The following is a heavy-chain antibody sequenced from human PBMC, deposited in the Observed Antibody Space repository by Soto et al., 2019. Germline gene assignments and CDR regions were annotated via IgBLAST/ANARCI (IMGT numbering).Heavy chain of an antibody. V-gene: IGHV3-30*18. D-gene: IGHD3-16*02. Sequence: QVQLVESGGGVVQPGRSLRLSCAAHRFTFSSYAVHWVRQAPGKGLEWVAVISYDGSDKYYADSVKGRFTISRDNSKNTLNLQMNSLRADDAAVYYCAKALGELSPESYDYWGQGTLITVSS. CDR2: ISYDGSDK. CDR3: AKALGELSPESYDY. J-gene: IGHJ4*02. CDR1: RFTFSSYA.